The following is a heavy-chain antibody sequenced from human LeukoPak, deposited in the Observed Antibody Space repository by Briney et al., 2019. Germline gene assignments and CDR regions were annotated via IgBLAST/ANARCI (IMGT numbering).Heavy chain of an antibody. J-gene: IGHJ3*02. CDR2: ISAYNGNT. D-gene: IGHD2-2*01. V-gene: IGHV1-18*01. CDR3: ARVTRYCSSTSCSNDAFDI. Sequence: GASVKVSCKASGYTFTSYGISWVRQAPGQGLEWMGWISAYNGNTNYAQKLQGRVTMTTDTSTSTAYMELRSLRSDNTAVYYCARVTRYCSSTSCSNDAFDIWGQGTMVTVSS. CDR1: GYTFTSYG.